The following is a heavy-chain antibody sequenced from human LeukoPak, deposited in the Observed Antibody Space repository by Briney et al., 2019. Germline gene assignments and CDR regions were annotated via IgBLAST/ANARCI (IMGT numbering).Heavy chain of an antibody. CDR3: ARVDPDIVVVPYDY. J-gene: IGHJ4*02. CDR1: GGSINSTSFY. CDR2: IYYSGST. Sequence: SETLSLTCIVSGGSINSTSFYWGWIRQSPGKGLEWIGYIYYSGSTNYNPSLKSRVTISVDTSKNQFSLKLSSVTAADTAVYYCARVDPDIVVVPYDYWGQGTLVTVSS. V-gene: IGHV4-61*05. D-gene: IGHD2-2*01.